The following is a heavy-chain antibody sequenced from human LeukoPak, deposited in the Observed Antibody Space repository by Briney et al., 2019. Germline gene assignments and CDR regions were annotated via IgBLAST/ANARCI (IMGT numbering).Heavy chain of an antibody. V-gene: IGHV3-66*01. J-gene: IGHJ4*02. CDR1: GFTVSSNY. Sequence: GGSLRLSCAASGFTVSSNYMSWVRQAPGKGLEWVSVIYSGGSTYYADSVKGRFTISRDNSKNTLYLQMNSLRAEDTAVYYCARDPRAMGHFDYWGQGTLVTVSS. CDR3: ARDPRAMGHFDY. CDR2: IYSGGST. D-gene: IGHD5-18*01.